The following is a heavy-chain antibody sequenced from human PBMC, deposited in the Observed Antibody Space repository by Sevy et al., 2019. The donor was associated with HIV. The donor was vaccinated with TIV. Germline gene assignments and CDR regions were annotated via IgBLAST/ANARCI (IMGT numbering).Heavy chain of an antibody. CDR2: IKQDGSEK. V-gene: IGHV3-7*01. J-gene: IGHJ3*02. CDR1: GFSFSWYW. Sequence: GGSLRLSCAASGFSFSWYWMSWVRQTPDKGLEWVANIKQDGSEKNYVDSVKGRFTISRDNTKNSLYLQMNSLRAEDTAVYYCASKGVSRPNDAFDTWGQRTIITVSS. D-gene: IGHD6-25*01. CDR3: ASKGVSRPNDAFDT.